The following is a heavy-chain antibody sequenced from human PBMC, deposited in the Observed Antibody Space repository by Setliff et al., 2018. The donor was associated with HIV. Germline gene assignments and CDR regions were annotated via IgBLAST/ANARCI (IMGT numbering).Heavy chain of an antibody. J-gene: IGHJ6*03. CDR2: IGSLGDK. V-gene: IGHV3-11*06. CDR1: GFTFDDYH. Sequence: GGSLRLSCVGSGFTFDDYHISWIRQAPGKGLEWISYIGSLGDKEYADSVRGRFTISRDDAEKSVYLQMNSLRAEDTAVYYCARAGVVEGYYYYYYMDVWGKGTTVTVSS. D-gene: IGHD2-15*01. CDR3: ARAGVVEGYYYYYYMDV.